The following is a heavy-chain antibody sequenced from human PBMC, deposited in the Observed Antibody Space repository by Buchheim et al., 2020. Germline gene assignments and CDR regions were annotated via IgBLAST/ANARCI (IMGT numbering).Heavy chain of an antibody. Sequence: EVQLVESGGDLVKPGGSLTLSCAASGFTFSSYSMNWVRRAPGKGLEWVSSISATSYYIYYAESLKGRFTISRDNAKNSLFLQMNNLRADDTAVYYCARVYWIRGVIMTASDYWGQGTL. V-gene: IGHV3-21*01. CDR2: ISATSYYI. D-gene: IGHD3-10*01. CDR1: GFTFSSYS. J-gene: IGHJ4*02. CDR3: ARVYWIRGVIMTASDY.